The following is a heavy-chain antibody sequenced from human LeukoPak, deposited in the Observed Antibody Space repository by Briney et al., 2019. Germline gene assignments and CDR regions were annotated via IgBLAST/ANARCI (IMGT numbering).Heavy chain of an antibody. CDR1: GFPFDDYG. V-gene: IGHV3-9*01. D-gene: IGHD3-22*01. CDR2: ISWNSGII. Sequence: GGSLRLSCVASGFPFDDYGMFWVRQSPGKGLEWVSSISWNSGIIDYADSVKGRFTISRDNAKNSLYLRMSSLRVEDTAFYYCAKDRFFYDSGSKTNWGQGTLVTVSS. J-gene: IGHJ4*02. CDR3: AKDRFFYDSGSKTN.